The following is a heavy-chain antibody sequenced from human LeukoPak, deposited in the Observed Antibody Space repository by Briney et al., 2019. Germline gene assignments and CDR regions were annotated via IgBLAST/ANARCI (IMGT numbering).Heavy chain of an antibody. CDR3: AKGGSGFYFYFDH. V-gene: IGHV3-30*18. CDR2: ILSDGSDK. CDR1: EFTFSNYG. J-gene: IGHJ4*02. D-gene: IGHD3-22*01. Sequence: PGGSLRLSCAASEFTFSNYGMHWVRQAPGKGLEWVAAILSDGSDKYYADSVKGRFTISRDNSKNTLYLQMNSLRAEDTAVYYCAKGGSGFYFYFDHWGQGTLVTVSS.